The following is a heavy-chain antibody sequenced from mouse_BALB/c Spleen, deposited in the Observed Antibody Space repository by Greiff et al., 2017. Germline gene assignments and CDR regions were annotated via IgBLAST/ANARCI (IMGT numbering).Heavy chain of an antibody. D-gene: IGHD2-1*01. CDR3: ARWGGNYEGAMDY. CDR2: INPSTGYT. CDR1: GYTFTSYW. J-gene: IGHJ4*01. Sequence: QVQLKESGAELAKPGASVKMSCKASGYTFTSYWMHWVKQRPGQGLEWIGYINPSTGYTEYNQKFKDKATLTADKSSSTAYMQLSSLTSEDSAVYYCARWGGNYEGAMDYWGQGTSVTVSS. V-gene: IGHV1-7*01.